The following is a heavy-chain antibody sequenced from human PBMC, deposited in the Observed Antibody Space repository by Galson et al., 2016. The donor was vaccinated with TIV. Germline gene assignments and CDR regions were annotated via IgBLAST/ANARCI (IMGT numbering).Heavy chain of an antibody. V-gene: IGHV1-46*01. CDR2: IDPTSGGT. CDR1: GYTFVTYY. Sequence: SVKVSCKASGYTFVTYYMHWVRQAPGQGLEWVGVIDPTSGGTTYAQRFQGRVTMTRDTSTSKGYMDLSNLRSDDTAVFYCAVWSNIYFFALWGQGTLITVSS. J-gene: IGHJ4*02. CDR3: AVWSNIYFFAL. D-gene: IGHD2-2*02.